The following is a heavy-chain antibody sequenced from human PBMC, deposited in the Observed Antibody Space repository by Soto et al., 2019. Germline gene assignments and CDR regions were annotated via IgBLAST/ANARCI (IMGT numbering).Heavy chain of an antibody. D-gene: IGHD2-15*01. CDR2: IYYSGST. V-gene: IGHV4-31*03. CDR3: ARTRELVARANWFDP. Sequence: SETLSLTCTVSGGSISSGDYYWSWIRQHPGKGLEWIGYIYYSGSTYYNPSPKSRVTISVDTSKNQFSLKLSSVAAADTAVYYCARTRELVARANWFDPWGQGTLVTVSS. CDR1: GGSISSGDYY. J-gene: IGHJ5*02.